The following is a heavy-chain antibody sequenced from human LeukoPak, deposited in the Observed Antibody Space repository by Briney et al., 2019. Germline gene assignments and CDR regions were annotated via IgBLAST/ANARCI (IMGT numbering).Heavy chain of an antibody. V-gene: IGHV1-2*02. CDR3: ARDYCSSTRCYDDDAFDV. Sequence: ASVKVSCKASGYTFTSYYMHWVRQAPGQGLEWMGWINPNSGGTNYAQKFQGRVTMTRDTSISTAYMELSTLRSDDTAIYYCARDYCSSTRCYDDDAFDVWGPGTMVSVSS. D-gene: IGHD2-2*01. CDR1: GYTFTSYY. J-gene: IGHJ3*01. CDR2: INPNSGGT.